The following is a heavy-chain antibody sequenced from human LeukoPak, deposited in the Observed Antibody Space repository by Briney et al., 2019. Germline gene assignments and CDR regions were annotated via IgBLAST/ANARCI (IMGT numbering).Heavy chain of an antibody. Sequence: SETLSLTCTVSGASVGSGSYYWSWIRQPPGKGLEWIGYLYYSGSTNYDPSLKNRVTISLDASKNQFSLRLTSVTAADTAVYYCARVLYDSFDPWGQGTLVTVSS. V-gene: IGHV4-61*01. D-gene: IGHD2-8*01. CDR1: GASVGSGSYY. CDR3: ARVLYDSFDP. J-gene: IGHJ5*02. CDR2: LYYSGST.